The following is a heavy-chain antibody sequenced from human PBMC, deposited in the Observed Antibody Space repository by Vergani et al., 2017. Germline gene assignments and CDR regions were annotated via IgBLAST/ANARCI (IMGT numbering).Heavy chain of an antibody. J-gene: IGHJ5*02. CDR3: ARKGSARWFDP. V-gene: IGHV4-59*01. CDR1: GGPISRYY. Sequence: QVQLQESGPGLVKPSQTLSLTCTVSGGPISRYYWSWIRQPPGKGLEWIGYIYYSGSTNYNPSLKSRVTISVDKSKNQFSLKLSSVTAADTAVYYCARKGSARWFDPWGQGTLVTVSS. D-gene: IGHD6-6*01. CDR2: IYYSGST.